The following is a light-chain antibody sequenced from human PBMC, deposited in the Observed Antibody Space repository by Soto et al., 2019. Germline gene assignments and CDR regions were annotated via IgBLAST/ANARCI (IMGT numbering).Light chain of an antibody. CDR2: YNN. CDR1: DSNIGSNS. V-gene: IGLV1-47*02. CDR3: AAWDDSLSACV. J-gene: IGLJ1*01. Sequence: QSVLTQEPSASGTAGQGVTISCSGSDSNIGSNSVYSYQQLPKTTPKLLIYYNNQRPPGAPDRFTGSGSGTSTRPSISGIRSEDEADYYCAAWDDSLSACVFGTGTKVTVL.